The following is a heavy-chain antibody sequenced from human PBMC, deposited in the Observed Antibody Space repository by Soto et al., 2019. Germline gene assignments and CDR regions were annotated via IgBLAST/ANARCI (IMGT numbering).Heavy chain of an antibody. Sequence: SETLSLTCTVSGDSISAYSLSWVRQTPGKGLEWIGNIHYNGNTKYNPSLKSRVTMSVDTSKNQFSLKLISVTAADTAKYFCAREGNLGRWLQPLDFWGQGTLVTVSS. J-gene: IGHJ4*02. V-gene: IGHV4-59*01. CDR2: IHYNGNT. CDR3: AREGNLGRWLQPLDF. CDR1: GDSISAYS. D-gene: IGHD5-12*01.